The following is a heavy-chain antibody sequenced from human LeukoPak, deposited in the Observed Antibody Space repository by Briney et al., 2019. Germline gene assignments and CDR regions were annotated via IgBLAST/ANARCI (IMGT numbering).Heavy chain of an antibody. V-gene: IGHV3-30*18. J-gene: IGHJ3*02. CDR2: ISHDGSNK. D-gene: IGHD6-13*01. Sequence: PGGSLRLSCAASGFTFSSYGMHWVRQAPGKGLQWVALISHDGSNKYYADSVRGRFTISRDNSKNTLYLQMNSLRAEDTAVYYCAKDVIAAAGSDAFDIWGQGTMVTVSS. CDR1: GFTFSSYG. CDR3: AKDVIAAAGSDAFDI.